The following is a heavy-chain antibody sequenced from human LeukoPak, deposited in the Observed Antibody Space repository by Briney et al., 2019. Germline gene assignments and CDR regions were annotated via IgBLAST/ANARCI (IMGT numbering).Heavy chain of an antibody. J-gene: IGHJ4*02. V-gene: IGHV3-33*01. CDR3: ARESGGGLDY. CDR1: GFNFGAYV. CDR2: MWYDGSKT. Sequence: GWSLRLSCAASGFNFGAYVMHWVRQAPGKGMEWVAIMWYDGSKTFYGDSVKGRFTISRDNSNNTLFLQMNSLRAEDTALYYCARESGGGLDYWGQGTLVTVSS. D-gene: IGHD1-26*01.